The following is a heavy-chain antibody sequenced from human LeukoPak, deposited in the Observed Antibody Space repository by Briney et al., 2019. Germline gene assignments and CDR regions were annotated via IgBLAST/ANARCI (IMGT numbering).Heavy chain of an antibody. D-gene: IGHD5-12*01. Sequence: GASVKVSCKASGYTFTSYYMHWVRQAPGQGLEWMGIINPSGGSTSYAQKFQGRVTMTRDTSTSTVYMELSSLRSEDTAVYYCARVGYSDYDQYYFDYWGQGTLVTVSS. CDR3: ARVGYSDYDQYYFDY. V-gene: IGHV1-46*01. CDR1: GYTFTSYY. J-gene: IGHJ4*02. CDR2: INPSGGST.